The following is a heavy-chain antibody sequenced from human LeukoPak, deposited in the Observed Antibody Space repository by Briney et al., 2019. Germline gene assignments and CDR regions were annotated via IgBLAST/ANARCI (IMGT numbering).Heavy chain of an antibody. Sequence: SETLSLTCSVSGDSISTYYWSWIRQPPGKGLEWIGYVYNSGSTNYNPSLKSRVTISVDTSKNQLSLKLNSVTAADTAVYYCARARWQLLVPGDVWGQGTTVTVSS. CDR1: GDSISTYY. CDR2: VYNSGST. CDR3: ARARWQLLVPGDV. D-gene: IGHD6-13*01. V-gene: IGHV4-59*01. J-gene: IGHJ6*02.